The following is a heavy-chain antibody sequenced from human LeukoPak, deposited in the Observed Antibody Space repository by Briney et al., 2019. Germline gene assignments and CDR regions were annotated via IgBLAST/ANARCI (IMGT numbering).Heavy chain of an antibody. CDR3: ARQARITNNWFDP. CDR1: GGSISSSSYY. Sequence: PSETLSLTCTVSGGSISSSSYYWGWIRQPPGKGLEWIGSIYYSGSTYYNPSLKSRVTISVDTSKNQFSLKLGSVTAADTAVYYCARQARITNNWFDPWGQGTLVTVSS. V-gene: IGHV4-39*01. CDR2: IYYSGST. D-gene: IGHD3-10*01. J-gene: IGHJ5*02.